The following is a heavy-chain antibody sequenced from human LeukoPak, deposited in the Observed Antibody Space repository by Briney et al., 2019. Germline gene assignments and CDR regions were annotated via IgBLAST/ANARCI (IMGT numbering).Heavy chain of an antibody. Sequence: PGGSLRLSCAASGFTFSSYTMNWVRQAPGKGVVWVSRINSDGTSTAYADSVKGRFTISRDNSKNTLYLQMNSLRAEDTAVYYCAKDLHFTATKPGDYWGQGTLVTVSS. D-gene: IGHD2/OR15-2a*01. CDR1: GFTFSSYT. V-gene: IGHV3-23*01. J-gene: IGHJ4*02. CDR2: INSDGTST. CDR3: AKDLHFTATKPGDY.